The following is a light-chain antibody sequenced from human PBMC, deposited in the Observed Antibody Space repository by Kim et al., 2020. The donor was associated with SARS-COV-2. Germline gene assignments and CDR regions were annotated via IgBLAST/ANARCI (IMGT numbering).Light chain of an antibody. Sequence: SYELTQDPAVSVALGQTVRITCQGDSLRSYYASWFQQKPGQAPVLVIYGKNNRPSGIPDRFSGSISGNTASLTITGAQAEDEADYYCNSRDSNTNMIFGGGTQLTVL. CDR3: NSRDSNTNMI. V-gene: IGLV3-19*01. CDR2: GKN. CDR1: SLRSYY. J-gene: IGLJ2*01.